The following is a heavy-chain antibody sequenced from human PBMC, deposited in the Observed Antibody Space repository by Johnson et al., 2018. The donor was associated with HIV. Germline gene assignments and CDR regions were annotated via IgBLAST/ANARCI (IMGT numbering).Heavy chain of an antibody. J-gene: IGHJ3*02. V-gene: IGHV3-15*01. Sequence: VQLVESGGGLVKPGGSLRLSCAASGFTFSDYYMSWIRQAPGKGLEWVGRIKSKTDGGTTDYAAPVKGRFTISRDDSKNTLYLQMNSLKTADTAVYYCTTATPGGRGAFDIGGQGTMVTVSS. CDR1: GFTFSDYY. CDR3: TTATPGGRGAFDI. CDR2: IKSKTDGGTT. D-gene: IGHD1-26*01.